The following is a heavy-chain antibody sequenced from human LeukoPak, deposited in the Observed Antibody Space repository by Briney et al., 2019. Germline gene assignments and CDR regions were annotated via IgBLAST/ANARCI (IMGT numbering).Heavy chain of an antibody. V-gene: IGHV3-7*01. CDR2: IKADGSDR. CDR1: GFTFNNAW. J-gene: IGHJ4*02. CDR3: ANLGYSD. D-gene: IGHD5-18*01. Sequence: GGSLRLSCAASGFTFNNAWMSWVRQAPGKGLEWVVTIKADGSDRYYVDSVKGRFAISRDNAKNSLYLQMNSLRVEDTAVYYCANLGYSDGGQGTLVSVSS.